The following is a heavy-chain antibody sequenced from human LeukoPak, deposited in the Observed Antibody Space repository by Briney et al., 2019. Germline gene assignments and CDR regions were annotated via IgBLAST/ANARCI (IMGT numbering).Heavy chain of an antibody. Sequence: PSQTLSLTCTVSDGSISSGGYYWSWIRQHPGKGLEWIGYIYYSGSTYYNPSLKSRVTISVDTSKNQFSLKLSSVTAADTAVYCCAREKGRYSGYDSAYYFDYWGQGTLVTVSS. CDR1: DGSISSGGYY. J-gene: IGHJ4*02. CDR3: AREKGRYSGYDSAYYFDY. CDR2: IYYSGST. V-gene: IGHV4-31*03. D-gene: IGHD5-12*01.